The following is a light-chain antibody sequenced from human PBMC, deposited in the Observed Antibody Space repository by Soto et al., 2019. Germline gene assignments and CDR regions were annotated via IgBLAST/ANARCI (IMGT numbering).Light chain of an antibody. CDR1: QRVRSSY. CDR3: QQYGTSPYT. V-gene: IGKV3-20*01. J-gene: IGKJ2*01. Sequence: IVLTQSPGTLSLSPGERATLSCRASQRVRSSYLAWYQQKPGQAPRLLIYGASSRATGIPDRFSGSGSGKDFTLTISRLEPEDFAVYYCQQYGTSPYTFGQGTKLEIK. CDR2: GAS.